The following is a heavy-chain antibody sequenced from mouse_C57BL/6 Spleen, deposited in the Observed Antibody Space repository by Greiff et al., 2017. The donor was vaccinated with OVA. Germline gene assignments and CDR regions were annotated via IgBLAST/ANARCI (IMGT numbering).Heavy chain of an antibody. CDR3: ARSTFITTVVTDY. D-gene: IGHD1-1*01. V-gene: IGHV1-80*01. CDR1: GYAFSSYW. CDR2: IYPGDGDT. J-gene: IGHJ2*01. Sequence: QVQLQQSGAELVKPGASVKISCKASGYAFSSYWMNWVKQRPGKGLEWIGQIYPGDGDTNYNGKFKGKATLTADKSSSTAYMQLSSLTSEDSAVYFCARSTFITTVVTDYWGQGTTLTVSS.